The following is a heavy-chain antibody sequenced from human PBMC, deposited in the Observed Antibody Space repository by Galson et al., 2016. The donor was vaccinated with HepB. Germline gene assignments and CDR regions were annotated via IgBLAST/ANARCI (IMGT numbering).Heavy chain of an antibody. CDR3: ARVRAYNSTWYFWD. D-gene: IGHD6-13*01. J-gene: IGHJ4*02. Sequence: SVKVSCKASGYTFTSYGISWVRQAPGQGLEWMGWISAYNGNTHFAENVQGRVTMTTDISTRTAYMELRSLRSDDTAVYYCARVRAYNSTWYFWDWGQGTLVTVSS. CDR2: ISAYNGNT. CDR1: GYTFTSYG. V-gene: IGHV1-18*04.